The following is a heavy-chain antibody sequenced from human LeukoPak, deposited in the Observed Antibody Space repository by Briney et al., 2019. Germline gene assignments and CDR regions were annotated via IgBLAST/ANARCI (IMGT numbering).Heavy chain of an antibody. CDR2: ISYVVSNK. Sequence: GGSLRLSCAAAGFTFSSNGMRWDRQAPGKGLGWVAAISYVVSNKYYADSVKGRFTISRDNSKNTLYLQMNSLRAEDTAVYYCAKDLVTAVAGSCYYYGMDVWGQGTTVTVSS. CDR3: AKDLVTAVAGSCYYYGMDV. CDR1: GFTFSSNG. D-gene: IGHD6-19*01. J-gene: IGHJ6*02. V-gene: IGHV3-30*18.